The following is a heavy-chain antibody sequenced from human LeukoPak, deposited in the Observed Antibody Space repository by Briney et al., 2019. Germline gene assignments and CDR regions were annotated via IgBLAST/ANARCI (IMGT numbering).Heavy chain of an antibody. D-gene: IGHD1-26*01. Sequence: SGGSLRLSCAASGFTFSSYGMSWVRQAPGKRLEWVSGISGSGDNTHNADFVKGRFTISRDNSKNTLYLQMNSLRAEDTAVYYCAKIAETSGIYGQGYDYWGQGTLVTVSS. V-gene: IGHV3-23*01. CDR1: GFTFSSYG. CDR2: ISGSGDNT. CDR3: AKIAETSGIYGQGYDY. J-gene: IGHJ4*02.